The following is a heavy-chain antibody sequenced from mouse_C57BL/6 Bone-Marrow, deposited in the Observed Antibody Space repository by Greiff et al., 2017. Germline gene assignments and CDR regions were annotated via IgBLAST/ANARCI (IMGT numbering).Heavy chain of an antibody. CDR3: ARGGQLRPPMDY. CDR1: GYTFTDYY. J-gene: IGHJ4*01. V-gene: IGHV1-19*01. Sequence: VQLQQSGPVLVKPGASVKMSCKASGYTFTDYYMNWVKQSHGKSLEWIGVINPYNGGTSYNQKFKGKATLTVDKSSSTAYMELNSLTSEDSAVYYCARGGQLRPPMDYGGQGTSVTVSS. CDR2: INPYNGGT. D-gene: IGHD3-2*02.